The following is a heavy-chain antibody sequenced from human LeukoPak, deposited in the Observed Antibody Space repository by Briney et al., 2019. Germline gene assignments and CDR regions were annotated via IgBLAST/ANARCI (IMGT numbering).Heavy chain of an antibody. CDR3: ANNPRRGR. CDR2: INNDGSST. CDR1: GFIFSSYW. Sequence: PGGSLRLSCAASGFIFSSYWMHWVRQAPGKGLVWVSRINNDGSSTNYADSVKGRFTISRDNAKNTLYLQMNSLRAEDTAVYYCANNPRRGRWGQGTLVTVSS. J-gene: IGHJ4*02. D-gene: IGHD1-14*01. V-gene: IGHV3-74*01.